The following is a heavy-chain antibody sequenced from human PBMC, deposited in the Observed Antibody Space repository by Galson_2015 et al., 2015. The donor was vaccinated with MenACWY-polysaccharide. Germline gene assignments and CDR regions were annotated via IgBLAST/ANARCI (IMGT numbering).Heavy chain of an antibody. J-gene: IGHJ4*02. V-gene: IGHV3-74*01. CDR1: GFTFSSYW. Sequence: SLRLSCAASGFTFSSYWMHWVRQAPGKGLVWVSRINADGSNTSYADSVKGRFTVSRDNAKNTLYLQMNSLRAEDTAVYYCTRPLGKRVDYWGQGTLVTVSS. D-gene: IGHD1-26*01. CDR3: TRPLGKRVDY. CDR2: INADGSNT.